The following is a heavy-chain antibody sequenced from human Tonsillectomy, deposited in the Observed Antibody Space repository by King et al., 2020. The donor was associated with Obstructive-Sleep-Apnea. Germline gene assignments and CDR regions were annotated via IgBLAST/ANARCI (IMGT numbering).Heavy chain of an antibody. D-gene: IGHD6-19*01. J-gene: IGHJ5*02. V-gene: IGHV4-59*01. CDR3: ARTGVAGIIGWFDP. Sequence: VQLQESGPGLVKPSETLSLTCTVSGGSISGYYWSWIRQPPGKGLEWIGYIYYSGSANYNPSLKSRVTISVDTSKNQFSLRVKSVTAADTAVYYCARTGVAGIIGWFDPWGQGSLVTVSS. CDR2: IYYSGSA. CDR1: GGSISGYY.